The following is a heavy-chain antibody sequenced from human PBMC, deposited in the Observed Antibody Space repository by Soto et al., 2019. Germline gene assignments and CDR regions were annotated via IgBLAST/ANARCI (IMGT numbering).Heavy chain of an antibody. D-gene: IGHD2-2*01. V-gene: IGHV3-23*01. Sequence: DVQLLESGGGLVQPGGSLRLSCAASGFTLRNYAMAWVRQAPGKGLEWVSTIGGGGDSTYYADSVKGRFTISRDNSKNTLYLQMTRLRAEDSAVYYCAKDRMGPSTACSRTSCLCWFDPWRQATLVTVPA. CDR3: AKDRMGPSTACSRTSCLCWFDP. J-gene: IGHJ5*02. CDR1: GFTLRNYA. CDR2: IGGGGDST.